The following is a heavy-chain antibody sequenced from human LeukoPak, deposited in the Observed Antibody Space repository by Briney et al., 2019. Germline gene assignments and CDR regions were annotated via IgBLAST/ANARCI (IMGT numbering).Heavy chain of an antibody. J-gene: IGHJ4*02. D-gene: IGHD3-9*01. Sequence: GWARRLSGTASGCAFSSYSVNSVRQTPKKGLEWVSSISSSSSYIYYSDSVKGRFTISRDNAKNSLYLQMNRLRAEDTAVYYCARDREYYDILTGYYIGYYFDYWGQGTLVTASS. CDR1: GCAFSSYS. CDR2: ISSSSSYI. V-gene: IGHV3-21*01. CDR3: ARDREYYDILTGYYIGYYFDY.